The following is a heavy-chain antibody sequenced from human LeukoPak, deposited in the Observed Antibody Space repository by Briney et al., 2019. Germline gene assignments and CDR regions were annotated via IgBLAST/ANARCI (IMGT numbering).Heavy chain of an antibody. CDR2: INSDGSSP. CDR1: GFTFSDYW. V-gene: IGHV3-74*01. CDR3: AELGITMIGGV. D-gene: IGHD3-10*02. Sequence: PGGSLRLSCVASGFTFSDYWMHWVRQAPGKGLVWVSRINSDGSSPNYADSVKGRFTISRDNAKNSLYLQMNSLRAEDTAVYYCAELGITMIGGVWGKGTTVTISS. J-gene: IGHJ6*04.